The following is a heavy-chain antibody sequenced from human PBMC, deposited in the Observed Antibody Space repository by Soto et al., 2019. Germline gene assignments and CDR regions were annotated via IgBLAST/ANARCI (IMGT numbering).Heavy chain of an antibody. CDR2: ISPGSRYP. CDR3: VRGGGGGLFDP. CDR1: GFTFGDSY. Sequence: GVSLRLSWAVPGFTFGDSYMSWIRQAPGKGLEWLSYISPGSRYPAYADSVKGRFTISRDNAKRSLYLQMMSLTAEDTAIYYCVRGGGGGLFDPWGQGTLVTVSS. V-gene: IGHV3-11*06. D-gene: IGHD2-15*01. J-gene: IGHJ5*02.